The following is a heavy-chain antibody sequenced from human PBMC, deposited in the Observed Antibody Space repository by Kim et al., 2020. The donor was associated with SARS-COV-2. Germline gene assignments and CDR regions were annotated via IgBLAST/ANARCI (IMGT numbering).Heavy chain of an antibody. CDR1: GFSFSDYY. J-gene: IGHJ4*02. D-gene: IGHD3-10*01. CDR3: ARDAHVSGRPVDY. V-gene: IGHV3-11*01. Sequence: GGSLRLSCSTSGFSFSDYYMNWVRQAPGKGLEWVAYISTSGSTIFYADSVKGRFFMSRDNARNSVYLQMNSLRAEDTAVYYSARDAHVSGRPVDYSGQG. CDR2: ISTSGSTI.